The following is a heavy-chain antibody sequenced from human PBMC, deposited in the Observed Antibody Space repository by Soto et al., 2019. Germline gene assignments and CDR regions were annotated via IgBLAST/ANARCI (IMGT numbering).Heavy chain of an antibody. CDR2: IYYSGST. J-gene: IGHJ6*03. V-gene: IGHV4-59*01. Sequence: SETLSLTCTVSGGSISSYYWSWIRQPPGKGLEWIGYIYYSGSTNYNPSLKSRVTISVDTSKNQFSLKLSSVTAADTAVYYCARMYGSGSYAWYYYYYMDVWGKGTTVTVSS. CDR1: GGSISSYY. D-gene: IGHD3-10*01. CDR3: ARMYGSGSYAWYYYYYMDV.